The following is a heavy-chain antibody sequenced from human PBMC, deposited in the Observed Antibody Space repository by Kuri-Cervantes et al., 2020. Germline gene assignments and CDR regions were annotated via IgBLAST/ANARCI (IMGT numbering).Heavy chain of an antibody. CDR3: ARGGRIGGYDSGYYYYYMDV. V-gene: IGHV3-30*03. CDR1: GFTFSSYS. Sequence: GESLKSSCAASGFTFSSYSMNWVRQAPGKGLEWVAIISYDGNNNFYADSVKGRFTISRDNSKNTLYLQMNNLRVEDTAVYFCARGGRIGGYDSGYYYYYMDVWGKGTTVTVSS. J-gene: IGHJ6*03. D-gene: IGHD5-12*01. CDR2: ISYDGNNN.